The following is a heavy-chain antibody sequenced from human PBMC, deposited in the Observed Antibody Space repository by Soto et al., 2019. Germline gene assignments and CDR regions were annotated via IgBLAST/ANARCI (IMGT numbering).Heavy chain of an antibody. D-gene: IGHD1-26*01. J-gene: IGHJ4*02. CDR1: GFTFNTHW. CDR2: IYFDGITT. CDR3: ARGGAMGVEY. Sequence: GGSLSLSCTASGFTFNTHWMHWVRQAPGKGLVWVSRIYFDGITTNYADSVKGRLTVSRDNAKNTVYLHVNTLRDEDTAVEDCARGGAMGVEYWGQGTLVTVSS. V-gene: IGHV3-74*01.